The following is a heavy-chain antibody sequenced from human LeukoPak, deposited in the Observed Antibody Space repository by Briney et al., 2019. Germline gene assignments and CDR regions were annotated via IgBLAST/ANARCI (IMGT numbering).Heavy chain of an antibody. V-gene: IGHV4-30-2*01. D-gene: IGHD6-19*01. CDR2: IYHSGSI. CDR1: GGSISSGGFS. J-gene: IGHJ5*02. Sequence: PSETLSLTCAVSGGSISSGGFSWTWIRQPPGKALECIGYIYHSGSIHYNPSLKSRVTISVDRSKNQFSLRLSSVTAADTAVYYCARGLAVAVWFDPWGQGTLVTVSS. CDR3: ARGLAVAVWFDP.